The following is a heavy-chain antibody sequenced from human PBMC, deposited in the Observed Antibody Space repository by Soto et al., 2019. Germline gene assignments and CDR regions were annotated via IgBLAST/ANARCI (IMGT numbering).Heavy chain of an antibody. V-gene: IGHV1-3*01. J-gene: IGHJ4*02. CDR1: GYTFTSYA. CDR2: INAGNGNT. Sequence: QVQLVQSGAEVKKPGASVKVSCKASGYTFTSYAMHWVRQAPGQRLEWMGWINAGNGNTKYSQKFQGRVTITRDTSASTADMELSSLRSEDTAVYYCARIPPATPSNYYFDYWGQGTLVTVSS. CDR3: ARIPPATPSNYYFDY.